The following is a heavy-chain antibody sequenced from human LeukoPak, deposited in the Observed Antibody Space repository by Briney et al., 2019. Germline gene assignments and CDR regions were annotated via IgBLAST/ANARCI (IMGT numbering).Heavy chain of an antibody. CDR3: ARGASTYSDY. CDR2: LTSDGRST. J-gene: IGHJ4*02. Sequence: GGSLRLSCAASGFTFSDYWMHWVRQAPGKGLVWVSRLTSDGRSTSYADSVKGRFSMSRDNAKNTLFLQMNSLRDEDTAVYYCARGASTYSDYWGQGTPVTVSS. V-gene: IGHV3-74*01. CDR1: GFTFSDYW.